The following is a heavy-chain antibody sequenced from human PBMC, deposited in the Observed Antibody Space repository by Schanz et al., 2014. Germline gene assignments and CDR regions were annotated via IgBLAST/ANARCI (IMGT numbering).Heavy chain of an antibody. CDR3: ASSGAGYSSSWDFDY. V-gene: IGHV1-69*08. CDR2: IIPVLDTT. D-gene: IGHD6-13*01. CDR1: GGTINRAT. Sequence: QVQLVQSGAEVRKPGSSVKVSCQTSGGTINRATFSWVRQAPGQGLEWLGRIIPVLDTTHYAQKFQGRVTITADKSTTTAYMELNSLRSEDTAVYYCASSGAGYSSSWDFDYWGQGTLVTVSS. J-gene: IGHJ4*02.